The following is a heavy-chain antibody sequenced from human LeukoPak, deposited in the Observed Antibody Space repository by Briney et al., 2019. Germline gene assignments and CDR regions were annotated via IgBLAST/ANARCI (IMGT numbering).Heavy chain of an antibody. J-gene: IGHJ2*01. CDR1: GGTFSSYA. Sequence: SVKVSCKASGGTFSSYAISWVRQAPGQGLEWMGRIIPILGTANYAQKFQGRVTITADESTSTAYMELSSLRSEDTAVYYCARVRESSGYSYWYFDLWGRGTLVTVSS. CDR2: IIPILGTA. D-gene: IGHD3-22*01. CDR3: ARVRESSGYSYWYFDL. V-gene: IGHV1-69*11.